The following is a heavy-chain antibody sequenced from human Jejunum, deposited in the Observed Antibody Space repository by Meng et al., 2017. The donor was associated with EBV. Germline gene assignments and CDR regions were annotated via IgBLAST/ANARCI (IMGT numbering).Heavy chain of an antibody. Sequence: QVQIHQGGAGLLKPSETLSLICAVYDGSFSGYYWSWIRQPPGKGLEWIGEISDNEGTKYNPSLKSRVTVSLDTSKNQFSLRLSSVTAADTALYYCTRGPDHSKQGYRGQGTLVTVSS. D-gene: IGHD1-14*01. J-gene: IGHJ4*02. CDR2: ISDNEGT. V-gene: IGHV4-34*01. CDR1: DGSFSGYY. CDR3: TRGPDHSKQGY.